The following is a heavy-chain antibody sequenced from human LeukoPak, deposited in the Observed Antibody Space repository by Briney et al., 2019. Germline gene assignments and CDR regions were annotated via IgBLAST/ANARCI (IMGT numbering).Heavy chain of an antibody. Sequence: PSETLSLTCTVSGGSISSYYWSWIRQPPGKGLEWIGYIYYSGSTNYNPSLKSRVTISVDTSKNQFSLKLSSVTAADTAVYYCARTAGSGSYYPPDYWGQGTLVTVSS. V-gene: IGHV4-59*01. D-gene: IGHD3-10*01. CDR2: IYYSGST. CDR1: GGSISSYY. CDR3: ARTAGSGSYYPPDY. J-gene: IGHJ4*02.